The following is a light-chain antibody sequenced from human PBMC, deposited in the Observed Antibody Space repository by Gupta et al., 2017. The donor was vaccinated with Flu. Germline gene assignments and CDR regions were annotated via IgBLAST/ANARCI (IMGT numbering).Light chain of an antibody. CDR3: QQYGGSPYS. CDR1: QSVKSNA. V-gene: IGKV3-20*01. CDR2: SAS. Sequence: EIVLTQSPDTLSLSPGERATLSCRASQSVKSNALAWYQQKPGQAPRLLIYSASSRATGTPDRFNGSGSGTDFTLTISRLEPEEFAVYYCQQYGGSPYSFGQGTKLEIK. J-gene: IGKJ2*03.